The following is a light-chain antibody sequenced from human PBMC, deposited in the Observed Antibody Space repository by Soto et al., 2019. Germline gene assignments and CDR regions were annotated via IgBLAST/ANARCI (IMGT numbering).Light chain of an antibody. CDR3: QQRSNWPPIT. Sequence: EIVLTQSPATLSSFPGDRVTLSCRASQAVNTRLAWYQHKPGQAPRLLIYLTSNRAAGIPARFSGSGSGTDFTLTISSLEPKDFAVYYCQQRSNWPPITFGQGTRLEIK. V-gene: IGKV3-11*01. J-gene: IGKJ5*01. CDR1: QAVNTR. CDR2: LTS.